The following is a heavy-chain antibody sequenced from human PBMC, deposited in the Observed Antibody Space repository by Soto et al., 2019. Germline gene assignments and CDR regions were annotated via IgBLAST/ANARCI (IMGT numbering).Heavy chain of an antibody. CDR1: GFTFSDYY. CDR2: ISISGTSV. D-gene: IGHD3-10*01. Sequence: QVQLVESGGGLVKPGGSLRLSCTASGFTFSDYYMGWIRQAPGEGLEYMSHISISGTSVYYADSVKDRFTISRDNTRNSLYLQMNSLSAEDTAMYYCARVRYGAGTNGFDPWFQGALGTVSS. J-gene: IGHJ5*02. V-gene: IGHV3-11*01. CDR3: ARVRYGAGTNGFDP.